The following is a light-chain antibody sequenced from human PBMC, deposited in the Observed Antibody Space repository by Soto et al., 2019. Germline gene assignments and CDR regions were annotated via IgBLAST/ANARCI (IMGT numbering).Light chain of an antibody. CDR3: QVWDSSTARV. CDR2: RDS. J-gene: IGLJ3*02. Sequence: SYELTQPLSVSVALGQTARITCGGNNIGRKNVHWYQQKPGQAPLLVIYRDSNRPSGIPGRFSGSNSGNTATLTISRAQAGDEADYYCQVWDSSTARVFGGGTKLTVL. CDR1: NIGRKN. V-gene: IGLV3-9*01.